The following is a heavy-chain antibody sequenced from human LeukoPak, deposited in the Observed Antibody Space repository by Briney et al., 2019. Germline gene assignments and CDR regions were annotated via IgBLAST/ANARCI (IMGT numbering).Heavy chain of an antibody. CDR3: ARTKEWLVYDAFDI. J-gene: IGHJ3*02. V-gene: IGHV4-61*01. Sequence: PSETLSLTCTVSGVSVSSGSYYWSWIRQPPGKGLEWIGYIYYSGSTNYNPSLKSRVTISVDTSKNQFSLKLSSVTAADTAVYYCARTKEWLVYDAFDIWGQGTMVTVSS. CDR2: IYYSGST. D-gene: IGHD6-19*01. CDR1: GVSVSSGSYY.